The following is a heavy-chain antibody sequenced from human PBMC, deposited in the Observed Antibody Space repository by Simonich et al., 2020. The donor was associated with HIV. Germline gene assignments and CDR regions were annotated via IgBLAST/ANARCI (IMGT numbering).Heavy chain of an antibody. CDR1: GGSFSGYS. Sequence: QVQLQQWGAGLLKSSETLSLTCAVYGGSFSGYSWSWIRKPPGKGLEWLGEITYSGRTNYNPALKSRVTISVDTSKSQFSLKLKSVTAADTAVYYCAREVGYYPPHLEENNAFDIWGQGTMVTVSS. V-gene: IGHV4-34*01. J-gene: IGHJ3*02. D-gene: IGHD3-10*01. CDR3: AREVGYYPPHLEENNAFDI. CDR2: ITYSGRT.